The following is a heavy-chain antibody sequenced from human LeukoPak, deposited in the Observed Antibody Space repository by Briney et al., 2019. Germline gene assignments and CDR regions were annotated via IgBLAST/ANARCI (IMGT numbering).Heavy chain of an antibody. CDR1: GFTFSSYW. CDR3: ARIAVGEYHFNY. CDR2: INTDGSRT. D-gene: IGHD6-19*01. J-gene: IGHJ4*02. Sequence: GGSLRLSCAASGFTFSSYWMHWVRQAPGKGLVWVARINTDGSRTSYAGSVKGRFTISRDNAKNTLYLQMNSLRAEDTAVYYCARIAVGEYHFNYWGQGTLVTVSS. V-gene: IGHV3-74*01.